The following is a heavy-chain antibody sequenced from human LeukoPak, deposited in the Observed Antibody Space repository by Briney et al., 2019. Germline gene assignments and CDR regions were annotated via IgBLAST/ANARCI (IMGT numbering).Heavy chain of an antibody. J-gene: IGHJ1*01. D-gene: IGHD3-22*01. Sequence: ASVKVSCKASGGTFISYAISWVRQAPGQGLEGMGWISVYNGNTNYAQKLHGRVTMTTDTSTSTAYMEMRSLRSDDTAVYCCARPGDSSAYINGAEYFQHWGQGTLVTVSS. CDR1: GGTFISYA. CDR2: ISVYNGNT. V-gene: IGHV1-18*01. CDR3: ARPGDSSAYINGAEYFQH.